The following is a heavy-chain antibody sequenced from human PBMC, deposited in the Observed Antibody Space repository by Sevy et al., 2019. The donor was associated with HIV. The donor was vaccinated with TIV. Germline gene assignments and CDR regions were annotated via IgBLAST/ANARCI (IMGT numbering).Heavy chain of an antibody. Sequence: SETLSLTCAVYGGSFSGYYWSWIRQPPGKGLEWIGEINHSGSTNYNPSLKSRVTISVDTSKNQFSLKLSSVTAADTAVYYCARGNYGDYVGVGAFDIWGQWTMVTVS. CDR2: INHSGST. J-gene: IGHJ3*02. D-gene: IGHD4-17*01. CDR3: ARGNYGDYVGVGAFDI. V-gene: IGHV4-34*01. CDR1: GGSFSGYY.